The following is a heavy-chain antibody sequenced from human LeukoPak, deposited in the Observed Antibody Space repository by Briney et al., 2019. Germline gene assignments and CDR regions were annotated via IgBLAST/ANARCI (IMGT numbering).Heavy chain of an antibody. V-gene: IGHV1-18*01. CDR2: ISAYNGDT. CDR3: ARGSGRYDSSGYPD. J-gene: IGHJ4*02. D-gene: IGHD3-22*01. Sequence: ASVKVSCKASGYTFTSYGISWVRQAPGQGLEWMGWISAYNGDTNYAQKLQGRVTMTTDTSTSTAYMELRSLRSDDTAVYYCARGSGRYDSSGYPDWGQGTLVTVSS. CDR1: GYTFTSYG.